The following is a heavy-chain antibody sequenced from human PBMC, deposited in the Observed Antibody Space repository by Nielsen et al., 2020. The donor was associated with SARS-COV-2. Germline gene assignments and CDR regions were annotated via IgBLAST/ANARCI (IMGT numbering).Heavy chain of an antibody. CDR2: INADNDNT. CDR3: ARDRQKRFDF. J-gene: IGHJ4*02. V-gene: IGHV1-3*01. Sequence: VQVSCKASGYSFTTYAIHWARQAPGQRLEWMGWINADNDNTRYSQEFQGRVTLNRDTSASTAYMELSSLRSEDTAVYYCARDRQKRFDFWGQGTLVTVSS. CDR1: GYSFTTYA.